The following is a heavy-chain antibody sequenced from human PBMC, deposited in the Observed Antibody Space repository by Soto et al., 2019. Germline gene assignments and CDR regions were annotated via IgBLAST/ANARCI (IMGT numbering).Heavy chain of an antibody. D-gene: IGHD3-10*01. CDR1: GYTFSNYD. CDR3: AKVSRKGSAIDFDY. CDR2: VNPNNGDT. Sequence: QVQLVKSGAELKKPGASVKVSCKASGYTFSNYDMNWVRQATGQGPEWIGWVNPNNGDTGYAQKFQGRVTLTTDISTPTSYMELTSLRSEDTAIYYCAKVSRKGSAIDFDYWGQGTLITVSS. J-gene: IGHJ4*02. V-gene: IGHV1-8*01.